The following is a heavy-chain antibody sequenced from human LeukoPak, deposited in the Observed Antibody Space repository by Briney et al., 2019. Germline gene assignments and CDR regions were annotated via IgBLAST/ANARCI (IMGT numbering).Heavy chain of an antibody. Sequence: ASVKASCKASGYTLTSYSMHWVRQAPGQGLEWMGIINPSGGSTTYAQKFQGRVTMTRDTSTGTVYMELSSLTSEDTAVYYCARTRIAVAAWFDPWGQGTLVTVSS. CDR2: INPSGGST. J-gene: IGHJ5*02. CDR1: GYTLTSYS. V-gene: IGHV1-46*01. CDR3: ARTRIAVAAWFDP. D-gene: IGHD6-19*01.